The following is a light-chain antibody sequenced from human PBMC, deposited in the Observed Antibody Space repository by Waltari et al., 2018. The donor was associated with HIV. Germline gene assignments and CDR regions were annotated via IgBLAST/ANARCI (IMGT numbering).Light chain of an antibody. CDR1: ESLSSD. J-gene: IGKJ4*01. CDR2: GAS. Sequence: EIVLTQSPGTLSLSPGERATLSCRASESLSSDLAWYQQKPGQTPRLLIYGASNRASGIPPRFSGSGSGTDFTLTISSPEPEDFAVYYCQQHSNWPLTFGGGTKVDIK. V-gene: IGKV3-11*01. CDR3: QQHSNWPLT.